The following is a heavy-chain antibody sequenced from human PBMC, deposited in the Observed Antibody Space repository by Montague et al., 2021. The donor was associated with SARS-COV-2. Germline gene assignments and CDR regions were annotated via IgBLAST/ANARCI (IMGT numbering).Heavy chain of an antibody. J-gene: IGHJ4*02. CDR1: GFSLSTSGMC. Sequence: PALVKPTQTLTLTCTFSGFSLSTSGMCVSWIRQPPGKALEWLALIYWDDDKRYSPSLKRRLTITKDTSKNQVVLTMTNMDPVDTATYYCAHSYGDHLFDYWGQGTLVTVSS. CDR3: AHSYGDHLFDY. D-gene: IGHD4-17*01. V-gene: IGHV2-5*08. CDR2: IYWDDDK.